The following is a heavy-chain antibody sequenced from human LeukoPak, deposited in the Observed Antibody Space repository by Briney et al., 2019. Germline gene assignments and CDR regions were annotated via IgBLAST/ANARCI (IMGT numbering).Heavy chain of an antibody. J-gene: IGHJ4*02. CDR2: IYYSGST. D-gene: IGHD3-22*01. V-gene: IGHV4-59*12. Sequence: SETLSLTCTVSGGSISSYYWNWIRQPPGKGLEWIGYIYYSGSTNYNPSLKSRVTISVDTSKNHFSLKLTSETAADTAVYYCARGKYYYDSSGYSIWGQGTLVTVSS. CDR3: ARGKYYYDSSGYSI. CDR1: GGSISSYY.